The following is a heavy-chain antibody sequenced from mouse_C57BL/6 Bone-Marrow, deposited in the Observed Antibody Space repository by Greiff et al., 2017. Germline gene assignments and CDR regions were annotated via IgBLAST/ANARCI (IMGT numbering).Heavy chain of an antibody. Sequence: QLVESGAELMKPGASVKLSCKATGYTFTGYWIEWVKQRPGHGLEWIGEILSGSGSTNYNEKFKGKATFTADTSSNTAHMQLISLTTDDSAIYYCARDGYYFYCAMDYWGQGTSVTVSS. V-gene: IGHV1-9*01. CDR2: ILSGSGST. CDR3: ARDGYYFYCAMDY. CDR1: GYTFTGYW. J-gene: IGHJ4*01. D-gene: IGHD2-3*01.